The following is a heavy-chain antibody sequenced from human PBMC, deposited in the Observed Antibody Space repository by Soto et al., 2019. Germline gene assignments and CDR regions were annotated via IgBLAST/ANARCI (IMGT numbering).Heavy chain of an antibody. J-gene: IGHJ4*02. V-gene: IGHV4-59*01. D-gene: IGHD2-2*01. CDR1: GGSLSSYY. CDR3: VRGYCSSVSCYEFDY. CDR2: IYNSGST. Sequence: QVQLQESGPGLVKPSETLSLTCTVSGGSLSSYYWIWIRQPPGKGLEWIGSIYNSGSTNYNPSLKSRVTISVDTSKKQFSLKLSSVTAADTAVYYCVRGYCSSVSCYEFDYWGQGTLVTVSS.